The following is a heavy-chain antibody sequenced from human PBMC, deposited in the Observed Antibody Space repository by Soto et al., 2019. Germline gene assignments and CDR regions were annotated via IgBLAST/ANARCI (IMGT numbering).Heavy chain of an antibody. D-gene: IGHD2-21*02. J-gene: IGHJ4*02. CDR1: GGSFSGYY. Sequence: SETLSLTCAVYGGSFSGYYWSWIRQPPGKGLEWIGEINHSGSTNYNPSLKSRVTISVDTSKNQFSLKLSSVTAADTAVYYCARGHIVVVTDEYFGFAYWGQGTLVTVSS. V-gene: IGHV4-34*01. CDR2: INHSGST. CDR3: ARGHIVVVTDEYFGFAY.